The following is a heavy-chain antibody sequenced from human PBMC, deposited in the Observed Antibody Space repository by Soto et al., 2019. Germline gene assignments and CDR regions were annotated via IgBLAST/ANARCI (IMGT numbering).Heavy chain of an antibody. CDR3: ATEVSYYYDSSGYYPERYFDY. CDR1: GFTFSSYA. V-gene: IGHV3-30-3*01. D-gene: IGHD3-22*01. J-gene: IGHJ4*02. CDR2: ISYDGSNK. Sequence: GGSLRLSCAASGFTFSSYAMHWVRQAPGKGLEWVAVISYDGSNKYYADSVKGRFTISRDNSKNTLYLQMNSLRAEDTAVYYCATEVSYYYDSSGYYPERYFDYWGQGTLVTVSS.